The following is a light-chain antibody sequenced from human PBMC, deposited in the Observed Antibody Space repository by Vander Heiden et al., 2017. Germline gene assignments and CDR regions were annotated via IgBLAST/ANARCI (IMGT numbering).Light chain of an antibody. Sequence: EIVMTQSPATLSVSPGERATLSCRASQSVSSNLAWYQQKPGQAPRLFMYGASSRATGIPARFSGSGSGTEFTLTISSLQSKDFAVYYCQQYYNWPYTFGQGTKLEI. J-gene: IGKJ2*01. CDR2: GAS. V-gene: IGKV3-15*01. CDR3: QQYYNWPYT. CDR1: QSVSSN.